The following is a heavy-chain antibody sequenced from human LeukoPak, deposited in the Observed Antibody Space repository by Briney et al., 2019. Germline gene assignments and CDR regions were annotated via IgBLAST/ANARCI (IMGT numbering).Heavy chain of an antibody. D-gene: IGHD5-12*01. V-gene: IGHV3-30*02. Sequence: PGGSLRLSCAASGFTFSSYGMHWVRQAPGKGLEWVAFIRYDGSNKYYADSVKGRFTISRDNSKNTLYLHVNSLRPEDTAVYYCAKGSGYEAPYYYYYMDVWGKGTTVTISS. CDR1: GFTFSSYG. CDR3: AKGSGYEAPYYYYYMDV. J-gene: IGHJ6*03. CDR2: IRYDGSNK.